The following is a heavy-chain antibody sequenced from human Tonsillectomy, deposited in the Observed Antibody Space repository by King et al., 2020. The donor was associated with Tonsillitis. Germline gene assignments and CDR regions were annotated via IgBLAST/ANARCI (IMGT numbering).Heavy chain of an antibody. D-gene: IGHD2-2*01. J-gene: IGHJ4*02. V-gene: IGHV3-33*08. CDR1: GFTFRSFG. CDR3: ARSIGPAATDSYFDY. CDR2: LWYDGSNK. Sequence: VQLVESGGGVAQPGRSLRLSCAASGFTFRSFGKHWVRQAPGKGLEWGARLWYDGSNKYYADSVKGRFTISRDNSKNTLYLPMDSLRAEDTAVYYCARSIGPAATDSYFDYWGQGTLVSVSS.